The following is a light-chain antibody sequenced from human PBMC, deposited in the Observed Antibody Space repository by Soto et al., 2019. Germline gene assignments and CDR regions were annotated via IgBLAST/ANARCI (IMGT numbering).Light chain of an antibody. Sequence: DIQMTQSPSSLSASVVDGITITCLASQGIKNDLAWYQQKPGKAPKRLIYAVSSLQSEVPSRFSGSGSGTVFTLTISSLQPEDFASYYCQQSYNVRSWTFGQGTKV. V-gene: IGKV1-39*01. CDR1: QGIKND. CDR2: AVS. CDR3: QQSYNVRSWT. J-gene: IGKJ1*01.